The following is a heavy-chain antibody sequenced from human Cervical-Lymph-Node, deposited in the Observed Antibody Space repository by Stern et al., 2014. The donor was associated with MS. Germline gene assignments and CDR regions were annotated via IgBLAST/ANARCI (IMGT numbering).Heavy chain of an antibody. CDR2: IKSDGSST. Sequence: VQLVQSGGGLVQPGGSLRLSCAASGFTFSSYWMHWVRQAPGKGLVWVSSIKSDGSSTRYADSVKGRFTISRDNAKNTLYLQMNSLRAEDTAVFYCARVGGYSSSFDYWGQGTLVTVAS. CDR1: GFTFSSYW. J-gene: IGHJ4*02. D-gene: IGHD5-18*01. V-gene: IGHV3-74*02. CDR3: ARVGGYSSSFDY.